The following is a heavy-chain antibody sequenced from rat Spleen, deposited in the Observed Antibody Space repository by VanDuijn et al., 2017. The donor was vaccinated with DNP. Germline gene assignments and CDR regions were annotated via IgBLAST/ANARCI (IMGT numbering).Heavy chain of an antibody. D-gene: IGHD1-9*01. CDR1: GFTFNYYW. Sequence: EVQLVESGGGLVQPGRSLKLSCVASGFTFNYYWMTWVRQAPKKGLEWVATIINDGKRTYYRDSVKGRFTISRDNAKSSLYLQMDSLRSEDTATYYCTTESTYYGYFDYWGQGVMVPVSS. CDR3: TTESTYYGYFDY. V-gene: IGHV5-20*01. J-gene: IGHJ2*01. CDR2: IINDGKRT.